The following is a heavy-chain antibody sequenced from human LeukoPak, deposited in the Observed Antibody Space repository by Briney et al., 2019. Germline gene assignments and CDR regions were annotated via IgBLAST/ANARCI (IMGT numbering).Heavy chain of an antibody. V-gene: IGHV1-8*03. D-gene: IGHD2-2*01. J-gene: IGHJ5*02. CDR3: ARAEGSTSRNWFDP. CDR1: GYTFTSYD. CDR2: MNPNSGNT. Sequence: ASVKVSCKASGYTFTSYDINWVRQATGQGLEWMGWMNPNSGNTGYAQKFQGRVTITRNTSISTAYMELSSLRYEDTAVYYCARAEGSTSRNWFDPWGQGTLVTVSS.